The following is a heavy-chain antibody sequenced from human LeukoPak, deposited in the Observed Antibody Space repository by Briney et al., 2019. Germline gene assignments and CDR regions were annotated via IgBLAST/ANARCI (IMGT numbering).Heavy chain of an antibody. CDR2: IWSDGSNK. Sequence: GGSLRHSCAAPGFTFSSLGLHWVRQAPGKGLEWVAVIWSDGSNKHYANSARGRFTISRDNSKNTLYLQMNSLRAEDTAVYYCARVTMVAGASYNLLLPWRQGTLVTVST. CDR3: ARVTMVAGASYNLLLP. V-gene: IGHV3-33*01. D-gene: IGHD1-1*01. CDR1: GFTFSSLG. J-gene: IGHJ5*02.